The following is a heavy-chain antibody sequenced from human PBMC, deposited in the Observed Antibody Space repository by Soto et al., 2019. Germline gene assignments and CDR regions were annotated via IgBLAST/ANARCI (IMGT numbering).Heavy chain of an antibody. CDR3: ASISSSDYVSFDX. V-gene: IGHV4-59*01. CDR2: IYHSGNT. J-gene: IGHJ4*02. Sequence: SETLSLTCTVSGGSISSYYWSWIRQAPGKGLEWIVYIYHSGNTNYNPSLKSRVTISVDTSKKRFSLKLSSVTAADTAVYYCASISSSDYVSFDXWGQGTLVTVSX. CDR1: GGSISSYY. D-gene: IGHD6-6*01.